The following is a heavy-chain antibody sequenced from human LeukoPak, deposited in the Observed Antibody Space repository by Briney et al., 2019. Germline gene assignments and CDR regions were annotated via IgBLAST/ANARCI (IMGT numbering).Heavy chain of an antibody. CDR1: GYTFTGYY. V-gene: IGHV1-2*02. J-gene: IGHJ4*02. CDR2: INPNSGGT. Sequence: ASVKVSCKASGYTFTGYYMHWVRQAPGQGLEWMGWINPNSGGTNYAQKFQGRVTMTRDTSISTAYMELSRLRSDDTAVYYCAIPSSGYYYFDYWGQGTLVTVSS. CDR3: AIPSSGYYYFDY. D-gene: IGHD3-22*01.